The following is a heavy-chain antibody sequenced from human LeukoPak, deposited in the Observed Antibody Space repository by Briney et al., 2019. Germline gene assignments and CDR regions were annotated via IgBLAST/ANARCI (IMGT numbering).Heavy chain of an antibody. Sequence: SETLSLTCTVSGGSLSNYYWSWIRQPAGKGLEWIGRIYSSGSTNYKPSLKSRVTISVDKSKNQFSLKLSSVTAADTAVYYCAREIANCINGVCPPAGNFDYWGQGTLVTVSS. J-gene: IGHJ4*02. CDR3: AREIANCINGVCPPAGNFDY. CDR2: IYSSGST. V-gene: IGHV4-4*07. D-gene: IGHD2-8*01. CDR1: GGSLSNYY.